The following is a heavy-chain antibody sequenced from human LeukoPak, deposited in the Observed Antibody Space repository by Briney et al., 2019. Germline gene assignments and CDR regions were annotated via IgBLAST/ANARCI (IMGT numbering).Heavy chain of an antibody. CDR3: AKDPVRYDSSGYYYPFDY. D-gene: IGHD3-22*01. Sequence: GGSLRLSCAASGFTFSSYAMSWVRQAPGKGLEWVSAISGSGGSTYYADSVKGRFTISRDNSKNTLYLQMNSLRAEDTAVYYCAKDPVRYDSSGYYYPFDYWAREPWSPSPQ. CDR2: ISGSGGST. V-gene: IGHV3-23*01. CDR1: GFTFSSYA. J-gene: IGHJ4*02.